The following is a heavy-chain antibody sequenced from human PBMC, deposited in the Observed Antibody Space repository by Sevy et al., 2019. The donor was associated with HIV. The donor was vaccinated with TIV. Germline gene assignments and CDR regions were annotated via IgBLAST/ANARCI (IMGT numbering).Heavy chain of an antibody. CDR2: IKQDGSEK. CDR3: ARGGSYHSEAHY. J-gene: IGHJ4*02. Sequence: GGSLRLSCAASGFTFSSYWMSWVRQAPGKGRGWVANIKQDGSEKYYVDSVKGRFTITRDNAKNTLYLQMNSLRAEDTAVYDCARGGSYHSEAHYWGQGTLVTVSS. CDR1: GFTFSSYW. V-gene: IGHV3-7*01. D-gene: IGHD1-26*01.